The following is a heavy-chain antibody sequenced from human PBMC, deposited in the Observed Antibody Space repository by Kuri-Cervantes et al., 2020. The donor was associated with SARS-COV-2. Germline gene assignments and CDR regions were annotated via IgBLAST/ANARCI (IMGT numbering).Heavy chain of an antibody. J-gene: IGHJ6*02. D-gene: IGHD3-3*01. CDR2: ISSSSSTI. Sequence: GESLKISCAASGFTFSSYSMNWVRQAPGKGLEWVSYISSSSSTIHYADSVKGRFTISRDNAKNSPYLQMNSLRAEDTAVYYCARDRPHYDFWSGYYTKGGNNYYYYGMDVWGQGTTVTVSS. V-gene: IGHV3-48*01. CDR3: ARDRPHYDFWSGYYTKGGNNYYYYGMDV. CDR1: GFTFSSYS.